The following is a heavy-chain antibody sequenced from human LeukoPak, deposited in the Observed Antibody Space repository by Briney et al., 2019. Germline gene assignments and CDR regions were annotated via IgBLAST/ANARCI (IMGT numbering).Heavy chain of an antibody. V-gene: IGHV3-23*01. CDR1: GLTFSSYT. D-gene: IGHD5-24*01. CDR3: AQGRDGYNPFDY. J-gene: IGHJ4*02. Sequence: PGGSLRLSCAASGLTFSSYTITWVRQAPGKGRDWGSGINSDGDSTYFAHSVKGRFTISRDNSKNTVHLLLNRLRAEDTAVYYCAQGRDGYNPFDYWGQGTLVTVSS. CDR2: INSDGDST.